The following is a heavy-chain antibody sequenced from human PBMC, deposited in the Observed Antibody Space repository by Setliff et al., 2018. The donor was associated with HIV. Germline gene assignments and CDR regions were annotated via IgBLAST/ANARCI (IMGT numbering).Heavy chain of an antibody. D-gene: IGHD6-19*01. J-gene: IGHJ4*02. CDR2: IGSYSGYT. CDR3: ARDSGVSSGWFRNGGVDF. CDR1: NYTLINYG. Sequence: ASVKVSCKASNYTLINYGVSWVRQAPGQGLEWMGWIGSYSGYTIYAQKFQDRLTMTTDTSTTTASMELRSLRSDDTAVYYCARDSGVSSGWFRNGGVDFWGQGTLVTVSS. V-gene: IGHV1-18*01.